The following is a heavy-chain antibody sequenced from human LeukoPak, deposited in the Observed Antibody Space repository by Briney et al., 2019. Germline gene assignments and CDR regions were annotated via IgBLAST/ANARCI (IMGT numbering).Heavy chain of an antibody. CDR1: GGTFSSYA. V-gene: IGHV1-69*13. J-gene: IGHJ6*03. CDR3: ARHCSGGSCYSGEYYMDV. D-gene: IGHD2-15*01. CDR2: IIPIFGTA. Sequence: SVKVSCKASGGTFSSYAISWVRQAPGQGLEWMGGIIPIFGTANYAQKFQGRVTLTADESTSTDYMELSRLRSEDTAVYYCARHCSGGSCYSGEYYMDVRGKGTTVTVSS.